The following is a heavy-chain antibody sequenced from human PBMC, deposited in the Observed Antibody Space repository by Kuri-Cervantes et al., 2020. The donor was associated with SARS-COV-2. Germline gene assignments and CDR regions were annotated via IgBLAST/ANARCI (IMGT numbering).Heavy chain of an antibody. CDR3: ARDANYGSRLPRKFDY. CDR1: GFTFSSYS. V-gene: IGHV3-48*02. Sequence: GGSLRLSCAASGFTFSSYSMNWVRQAPGKGLEWVSYISSSSSTIYYADSVKGRFTISRDNAKNSLYLQMNSLRDEYTAVYYCARDANYGSRLPRKFDYWGQGTLVTVSS. J-gene: IGHJ4*02. CDR2: ISSSSSTI. D-gene: IGHD5-12*01.